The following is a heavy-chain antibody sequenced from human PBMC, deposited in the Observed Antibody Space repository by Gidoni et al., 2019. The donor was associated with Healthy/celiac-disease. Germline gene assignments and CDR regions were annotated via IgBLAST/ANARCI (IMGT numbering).Heavy chain of an antibody. CDR2: ISWNSGSI. CDR3: AKAKIGMDV. Sequence: EVQLVESGGGLVKHGRSLRLSCEASGFTFDDYAMHWVRQAPGKGLYWFSGISWNSGSIGYADSVKGRFTISRDNAKNSLYLQMNSLRAEDTALYYCAKAKIGMDVWCKGTTVTVSS. J-gene: IGHJ6*04. CDR1: GFTFDDYA. V-gene: IGHV3-9*01.